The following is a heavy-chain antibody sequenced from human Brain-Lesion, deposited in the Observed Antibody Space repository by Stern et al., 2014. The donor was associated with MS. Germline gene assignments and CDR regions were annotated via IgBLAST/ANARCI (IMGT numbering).Heavy chain of an antibody. V-gene: IGHV4-39*01. CDR1: GGSVSSRSYY. CDR2: IYYNGTP. Sequence: VQLLESGPGLVKPSETLSLTCTVSGGSVSSRSYYWDWIRLPPGKGLEWIGNIYYNGTPFNPPSLKSRSTISVAPPKNQFPLKLSSVTAADTAVYYCARRTFFYDGSGYQNRPFDYWGQGTLVTVSS. D-gene: IGHD3-22*01. J-gene: IGHJ4*02. CDR3: ARRTFFYDGSGYQNRPFDY.